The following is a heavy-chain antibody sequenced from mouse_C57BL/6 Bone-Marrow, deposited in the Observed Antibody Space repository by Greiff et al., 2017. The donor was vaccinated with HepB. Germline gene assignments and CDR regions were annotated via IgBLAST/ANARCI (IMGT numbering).Heavy chain of an antibody. Sequence: VKQRPGQGLEWIGRIHPSDSDTNYNQKFKGKATLTVDKSSSTAYMQLSSLTSEDSAVYYCAVITTVVADYWGQGTTLTVSS. CDR2: IHPSDSDT. J-gene: IGHJ2*01. V-gene: IGHV1-74*01. D-gene: IGHD1-1*01. CDR3: AVITTVVADY.